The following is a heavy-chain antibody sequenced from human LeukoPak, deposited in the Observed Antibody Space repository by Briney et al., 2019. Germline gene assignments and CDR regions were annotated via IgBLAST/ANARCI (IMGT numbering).Heavy chain of an antibody. CDR3: ARGPYSSGDANYMDV. D-gene: IGHD6-19*01. CDR2: ISPNSGGT. CDR1: GYTFTSYY. J-gene: IGHJ6*03. Sequence: ASVKVSCKASGYTFTSYYMHWVRQAPGQGLEWMGWISPNSGGTNYAQKFQGRVTMTRNTSISTAYMELSSLRSEDTAVYYCARGPYSSGDANYMDVWGKGTTVTISS. V-gene: IGHV1-2*02.